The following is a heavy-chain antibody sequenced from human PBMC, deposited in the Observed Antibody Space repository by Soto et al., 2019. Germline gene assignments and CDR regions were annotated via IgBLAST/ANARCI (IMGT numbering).Heavy chain of an antibody. CDR2: IWYDGSNK. V-gene: IGHV3-33*01. CDR3: ARDSRIMITFGGVIASIGMDV. Sequence: QVQLVESGGGVVQPGRSLRLSCAASGFTFSSYGMHWVRQAPGKGLEWVAVIWYDGSNKYYADSVKGRFTISRDNSKNTLYLQMNSLRAEDTAVYYCARDSRIMITFGGVIASIGMDVWGQGTTVTDSS. J-gene: IGHJ6*02. CDR1: GFTFSSYG. D-gene: IGHD3-16*02.